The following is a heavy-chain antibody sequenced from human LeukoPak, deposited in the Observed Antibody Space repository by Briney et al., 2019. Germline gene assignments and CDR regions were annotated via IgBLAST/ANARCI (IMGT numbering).Heavy chain of an antibody. J-gene: IGHJ4*02. CDR1: GYTFTSYG. V-gene: IGHV1-18*01. CDR2: ISAYNGNT. D-gene: IGHD3-10*01. Sequence: ASVKVSCKASGYTFTSYGISWVRQAPGQGLEWMGWISAYNGNTNYAQKLQGRVTMTTDTSTSTAYMELRSLRSDDTAVYYCARDLWAPIKLLWCGELSWRFDYWGQGTLVTVSS. CDR3: ARDLWAPIKLLWCGELSWRFDY.